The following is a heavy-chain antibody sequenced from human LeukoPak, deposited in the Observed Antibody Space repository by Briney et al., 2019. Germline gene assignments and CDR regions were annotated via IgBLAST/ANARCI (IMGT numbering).Heavy chain of an antibody. J-gene: IGHJ5*02. CDR3: ARELAGSGFDP. V-gene: IGHV3-23*01. CDR2: ISDSGGET. Sequence: GGSLRLSCAASGFPFSTLAMGWVRQSPGKGLQWVSVISDSGGETYYADSVKGRFTISRDNAKNSLYLQMNSLRAEDTAVYYCARELAGSGFDPWGQGTLVTVSS. CDR1: GFPFSTLA. D-gene: IGHD6-19*01.